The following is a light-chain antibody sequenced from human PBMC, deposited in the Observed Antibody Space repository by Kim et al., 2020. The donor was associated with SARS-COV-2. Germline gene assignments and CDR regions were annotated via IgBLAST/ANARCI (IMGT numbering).Light chain of an antibody. Sequence: LSREKRAPLPRRACQSVWNAYIAWYQQKPGQAPRLLIYAASNRAAGIPDRFSGSGSGTDFTLTISRLGPEDFAVYFCQYYGSPITFGQGTRLEIK. V-gene: IGKV3-20*01. J-gene: IGKJ5*01. CDR2: AAS. CDR3: QYYGSPIT. CDR1: QSVWNAY.